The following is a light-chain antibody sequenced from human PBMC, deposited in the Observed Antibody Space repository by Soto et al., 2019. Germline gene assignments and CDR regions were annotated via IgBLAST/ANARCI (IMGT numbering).Light chain of an antibody. CDR2: DVR. Sequence: QSVLTQPSSMSGSPGQSITISCTGTSSDIGAYEHVSWYQQRPGRAPKVLIYDVRIRPSEVSNRFSGSKSGDTASLTISGLQAEDEADYYCSSFRSTRTLVFGTGTKLTVL. CDR1: SSDIGAYEH. J-gene: IGLJ1*01. V-gene: IGLV2-14*03. CDR3: SSFRSTRTLV.